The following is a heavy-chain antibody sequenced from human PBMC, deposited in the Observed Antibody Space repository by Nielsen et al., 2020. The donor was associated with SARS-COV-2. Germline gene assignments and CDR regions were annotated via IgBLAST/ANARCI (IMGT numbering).Heavy chain of an antibody. V-gene: IGHV3-23*01. CDR2: ISGSGGST. Sequence: GGSLRLSCAASGFTFSNAWMSWVRQAPGKGLEWVSAISGSGGSTYYADSVKGRFTISRDNSKNTLYLQMNSLRAEDTAVYYCARDMLWFGEPIPYGMDVWGQGTTVTVSS. J-gene: IGHJ6*02. D-gene: IGHD3-10*01. CDR1: GFTFSNAW. CDR3: ARDMLWFGEPIPYGMDV.